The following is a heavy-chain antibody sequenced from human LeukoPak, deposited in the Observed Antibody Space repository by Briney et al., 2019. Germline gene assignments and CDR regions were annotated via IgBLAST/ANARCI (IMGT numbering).Heavy chain of an antibody. V-gene: IGHV4-59*01. J-gene: IGHJ4*02. CDR2: IYYSGST. D-gene: IGHD3-3*01. CDR3: ARLRYGYDFWSGYYTGVYYFDY. CDR1: GGSISSYY. Sequence: PSESLSLTCTVSGGSISSYYWSWIRPPPGKGLEWIGYIYYSGSTNYNPSLKSRVTISVDTSKNQFSLKLSSVTAADTAVYYCARLRYGYDFWSGYYTGVYYFDYWGQGTLVTVS.